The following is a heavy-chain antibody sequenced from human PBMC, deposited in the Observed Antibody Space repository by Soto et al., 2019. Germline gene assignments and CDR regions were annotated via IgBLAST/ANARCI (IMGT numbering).Heavy chain of an antibody. V-gene: IGHV3-64*01. CDR3: VRRVSGNYDY. J-gene: IGHJ4*02. CDR2: ISSNAGTT. D-gene: IGHD1-7*01. Sequence: EVQLAESGGGMVQPGGSLRLSCVASGFTFSSYDMHWVRQAPGTGLEYVSSISSNAGTTYYGNSVKGRFTISRDNSKNTLYLKMDSRRAEDMAVYYCVRRVSGNYDYGGQGTLVTVAS. CDR1: GFTFSSYD.